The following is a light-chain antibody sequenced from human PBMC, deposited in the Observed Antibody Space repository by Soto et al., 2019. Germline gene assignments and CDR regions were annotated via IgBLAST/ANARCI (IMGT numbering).Light chain of an antibody. CDR2: GNS. CDR1: SSNIGAGYV. J-gene: IGLJ3*02. CDR3: QSYDSSLSGWV. V-gene: IGLV1-40*01. Sequence: QSVLTQPPSVSGAPGQRVTISCTGSSSNIGAGYVVHWYQQLPGTAPKLLIYGNSNRPSGVPDRYSGSKSGTSASLAITGRQAEDEADYYCQSYDSSLSGWVFGGGTKLTVL.